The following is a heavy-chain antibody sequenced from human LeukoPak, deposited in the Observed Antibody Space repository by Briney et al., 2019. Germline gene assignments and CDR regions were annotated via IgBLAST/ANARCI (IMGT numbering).Heavy chain of an antibody. J-gene: IGHJ4*02. CDR2: INSDGSST. CDR3: ATDVYYDSSGYYFDY. D-gene: IGHD3-22*01. CDR1: RFTFSSYW. Sequence: GGSLRLSCAASRFTFSSYWMHWVSHAPGKGLVWVSRINSDGSSTSYADSVKGRFTISRDNATNTLYLQMNSLRAEDTAVYYCATDVYYDSSGYYFDYWGQGTLVTVSS. V-gene: IGHV3-74*01.